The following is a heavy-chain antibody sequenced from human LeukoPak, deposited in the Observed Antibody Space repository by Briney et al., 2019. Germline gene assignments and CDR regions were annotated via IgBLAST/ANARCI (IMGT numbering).Heavy chain of an antibody. J-gene: IGHJ4*02. D-gene: IGHD4-23*01. CDR1: GYTFTGYY. CDR3: ARGHDYGGNSYYFDY. Sequence: ASVKVSCKASGYTFTGYYMHWVRQAPGQGLEWMGWINPNSGGTNYAQKFQGRVTMTRDTSISTAYMELSRLRSDDTAVYYCARGHDYGGNSYYFDYWGQGTLVTVSS. CDR2: INPNSGGT. V-gene: IGHV1-2*02.